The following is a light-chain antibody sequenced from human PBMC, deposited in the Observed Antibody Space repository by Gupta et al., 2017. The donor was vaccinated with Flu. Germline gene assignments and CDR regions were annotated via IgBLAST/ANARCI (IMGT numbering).Light chain of an antibody. CDR2: AAS. J-gene: IGKJ2*01. V-gene: IGKV1-39*01. Sequence: ATSLSASVGDRVTITSRASQSISSYLNWYQQKPGKAPKLLIYAASILLSGVPSRFSGSGSGTDFTLTISMLLPEDFATYYFQQGDSTPKTFGQGTKLEIK. CDR3: QQGDSTPKT. CDR1: QSISSY.